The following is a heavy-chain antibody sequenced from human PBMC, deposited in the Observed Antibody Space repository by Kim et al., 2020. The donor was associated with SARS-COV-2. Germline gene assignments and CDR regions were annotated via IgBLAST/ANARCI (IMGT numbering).Heavy chain of an antibody. Sequence: GGSLRLSCAASGFTFTDYAMSWVRQAPGKGLFWVSTINGSGGTTSYADSVRGRFTISRANSKNTLFLRIIGLRADDTAVYYCAKADSSGYWPYYFDLWGQGTLLTVSS. CDR1: GFTFTDYA. J-gene: IGHJ4*02. CDR3: AKADSSGYWPYYFDL. CDR2: INGSGGTT. V-gene: IGHV3-23*01. D-gene: IGHD3-22*01.